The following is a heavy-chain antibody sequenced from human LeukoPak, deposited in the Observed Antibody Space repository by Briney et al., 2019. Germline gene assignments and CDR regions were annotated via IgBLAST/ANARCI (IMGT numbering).Heavy chain of an antibody. Sequence: SQTLSLTCAISGDSVSSNSAAWNWIRQSLSRGLEWLGRTYYRSKWYNEYAASVKSRISINPDTSRNQFSLQLNSVTAADTAVYYCAREAHMGGTFDYWGQGTLVTVSS. CDR3: AREAHMGGTFDY. J-gene: IGHJ4*02. CDR2: TYYRSKWYN. CDR1: GDSVSSNSAA. D-gene: IGHD3-16*01. V-gene: IGHV6-1*01.